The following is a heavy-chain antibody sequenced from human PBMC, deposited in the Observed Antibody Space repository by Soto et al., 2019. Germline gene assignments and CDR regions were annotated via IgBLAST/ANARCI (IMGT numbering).Heavy chain of an antibody. CDR3: ARLSGSHSTFDY. CDR2: IDSEGSST. CDR1: GFAFSSYW. V-gene: IGHV3-74*01. J-gene: IGHJ4*02. Sequence: VQLVESGGGLVQPGGSLRLSCTASGFAFSSYWMHWVRQAPGKGLVWVSRIDSEGSSTNYADSVKGRFTISRDNAKNTLYLQMNSLRAEDTAVYYCARLSGSHSTFDYWGQGTLVTVSS. D-gene: IGHD1-26*01.